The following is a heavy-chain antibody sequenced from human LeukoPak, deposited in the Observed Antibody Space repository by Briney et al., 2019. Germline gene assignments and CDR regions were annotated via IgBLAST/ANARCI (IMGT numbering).Heavy chain of an antibody. D-gene: IGHD3-10*01. J-gene: IGHJ5*02. CDR1: GGSISSGAYY. CDR2: IYYSGST. CDR3: ARGVWFLEGLKRSYCFDP. Sequence: SETLSLTCAVSGGSISSGAYYWSWIRQHPGKGLEWIGYIYYSGSTYCNPSLKSRVTISVDTSKNHFSLRLSSVTAADTAVYYSARGVWFLEGLKRSYCFDPWGQGTLVTVSS. V-gene: IGHV4-31*11.